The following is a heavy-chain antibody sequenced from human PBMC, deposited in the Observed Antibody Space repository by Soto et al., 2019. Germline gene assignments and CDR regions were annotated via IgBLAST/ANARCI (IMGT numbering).Heavy chain of an antibody. V-gene: IGHV1-18*01. CDR3: AREVEGSYSPADF. Sequence: ASVKVSFKTSGYTFTYHGIDWVRQAPGQGLEWVGWVSSYNGNTNYAYNLKDRVIMTTDASTSTAYMELRGLRSDDTAVYYCAREVEGSYSPADFWGQGTPVTVSS. J-gene: IGHJ4*02. CDR1: GYTFTYHG. CDR2: VSSYNGNT. D-gene: IGHD3-10*01.